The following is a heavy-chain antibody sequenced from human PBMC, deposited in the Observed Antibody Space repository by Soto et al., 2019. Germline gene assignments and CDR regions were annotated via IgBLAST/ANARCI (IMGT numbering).Heavy chain of an antibody. J-gene: IGHJ6*02. CDR3: ASHLAEYNYGMDV. V-gene: IGHV4-34*01. D-gene: IGHD3-16*01. Sequence: PSETLSLTCAVYGGSFSGYSWTWIRQPPGKGLEWIGEINHSGRTKYNPSLKSRVTISVDTSKNQFSLELSSVTAADTAVLYCASHLAEYNYGMDVWGQGTTVTVSS. CDR1: GGSFSGYS. CDR2: INHSGRT.